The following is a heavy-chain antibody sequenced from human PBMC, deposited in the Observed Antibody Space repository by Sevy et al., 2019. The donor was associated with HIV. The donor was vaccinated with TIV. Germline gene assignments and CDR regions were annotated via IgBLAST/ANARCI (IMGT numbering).Heavy chain of an antibody. CDR1: GFTFSSYA. J-gene: IGHJ3*02. Sequence: GGSLRLSCAASGFTFSSYAMSWVRQAPGKGLEWVSAISGSGGSTYYADSVKGRFTISRDNSKNTLYLQMNSLRAEDTVVYYCARTITMIVVVITRVDAFDIWGQGTMVTVSS. V-gene: IGHV3-23*01. D-gene: IGHD3-22*01. CDR3: ARTITMIVVVITRVDAFDI. CDR2: ISGSGGST.